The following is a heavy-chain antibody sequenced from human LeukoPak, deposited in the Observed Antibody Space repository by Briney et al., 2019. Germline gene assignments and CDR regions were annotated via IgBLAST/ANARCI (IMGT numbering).Heavy chain of an antibody. CDR3: AREKYVGRLTDH. Sequence: GESLKISCKGSGYRFTSYWISWVRPMPGKGVEWMGRIDPSDSYTNYSPSFQGQVTISADKSISTAYLQWGSLKAADSAMFYCAREKYVGRLTDHWGQGTLVTVSS. V-gene: IGHV5-10-1*04. CDR1: GYRFTSYW. J-gene: IGHJ4*02. CDR2: IDPSDSYT. D-gene: IGHD3-10*02.